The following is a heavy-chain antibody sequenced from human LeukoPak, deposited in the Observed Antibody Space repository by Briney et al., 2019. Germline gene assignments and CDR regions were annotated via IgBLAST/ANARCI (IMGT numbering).Heavy chain of an antibody. V-gene: IGHV4-39*01. D-gene: IGHD2-15*01. J-gene: IGHJ4*02. CDR1: GGSISSSSYY. Sequence: SETLSLTCTVSGGSISSSSYYWGWIRQPPGKGLEWIGSISYSGSTYYNPSLKSRVTIFGDTSKNQFSLKLSSVTAADTAVYYCARVSDTVVVVAANDYWGQGTLVTVSS. CDR2: ISYSGST. CDR3: ARVSDTVVVVAANDY.